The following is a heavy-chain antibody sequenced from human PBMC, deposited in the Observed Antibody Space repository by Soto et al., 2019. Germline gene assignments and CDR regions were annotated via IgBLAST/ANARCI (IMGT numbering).Heavy chain of an antibody. V-gene: IGHV3-21*02. J-gene: IGHJ4*02. CDR3: ARDGSGWYRDC. CDR2: ISSSSDYI. CDR1: GFTFGFSS. D-gene: IGHD6-19*01. Sequence: EVQLVESGGGLVKPGGSLRLSCAASGFTFGFSSMNWVRQAPGKGLEWVSSISSSSDYIYYADSVKGRFTVSRDNAKNALYLQMNSLRAEDTAVYYCARDGSGWYRDCWGQGTLVTVSS.